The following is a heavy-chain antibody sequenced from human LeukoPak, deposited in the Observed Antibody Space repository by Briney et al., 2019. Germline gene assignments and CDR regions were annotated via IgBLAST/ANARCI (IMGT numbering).Heavy chain of an antibody. Sequence: LRLSCAASGFTFSSYSMNWVRQAPGKGLEWIGYIYHSGSTYYNPSLKSRVTISVDRSKNQFSLKLSSVTAADTAVYYCALGQMATIHHWGQGTLVTVSS. J-gene: IGHJ4*02. CDR3: ALGQMATIHH. CDR1: GFTFSSYS. CDR2: IYHSGST. V-gene: IGHV4-30-2*01. D-gene: IGHD5-24*01.